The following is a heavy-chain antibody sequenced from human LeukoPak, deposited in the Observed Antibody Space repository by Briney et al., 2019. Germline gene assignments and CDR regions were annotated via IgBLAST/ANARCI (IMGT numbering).Heavy chain of an antibody. CDR1: GGSFSGYY. V-gene: IGHV4-34*01. D-gene: IGHD5-12*01. CDR2: INHSGST. Sequence: PSETLSLTCAVYGGSFSGYYWSWIRQPPGKGLEWIGEINHSGSTNYNPSLKSRVTISVDTSKNQFSLKLSSVTAADTAVYYCARDSRRGYERSCFDPWGQGTLVTVSS. CDR3: ARDSRRGYERSCFDP. J-gene: IGHJ5*02.